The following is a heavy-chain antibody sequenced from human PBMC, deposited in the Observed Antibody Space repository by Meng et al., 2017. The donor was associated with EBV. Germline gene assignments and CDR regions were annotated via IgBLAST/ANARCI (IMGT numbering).Heavy chain of an antibody. CDR3: AHIIAARPFDY. CDR2: IYWDDDK. CDR1: GFPLSTRGVG. J-gene: IGHJ4*02. Sequence: QISFKESGPTLVKPTQTLTLTCTVSGFPLSTRGVGVGWIRQPPGKALEWLALIYWDDDKRYSPSLKSRLTITKDTSKNQVVLTMTNMDPVDAATYYCAHIIAARPFDYWGQGTLVTVSS. D-gene: IGHD6-6*01. V-gene: IGHV2-5*02.